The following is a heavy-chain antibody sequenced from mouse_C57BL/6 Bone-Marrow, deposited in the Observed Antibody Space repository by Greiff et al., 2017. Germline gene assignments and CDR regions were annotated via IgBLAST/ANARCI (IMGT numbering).Heavy chain of an antibody. D-gene: IGHD2-4*01. J-gene: IGHJ4*01. CDR2: IDPSDSYT. V-gene: IGHV1-69*01. CDR1: GYTFTSYW. Sequence: QVQLQQPGAELVMPGASVKLSCKASGYTFTSYWMHWVKQRPGQGLEWIGEIDPSDSYTNYNQKFKGKSTLTVDKSSSTAYMQLSSLTSEDSAVYYCAREDYDYDGGDYAMDYWGQGTSVTVSS. CDR3: AREDYDYDGGDYAMDY.